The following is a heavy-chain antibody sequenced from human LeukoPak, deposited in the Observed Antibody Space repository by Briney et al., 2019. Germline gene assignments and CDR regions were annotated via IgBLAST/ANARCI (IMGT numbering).Heavy chain of an antibody. CDR1: GFTFSDYY. CDR3: ARDQYDTWSRRGNFDS. Sequence: GGSLRLSCAASGFTFSDYYMTWIRQAPGKGLEWVSYISSSGTAVYYPDSMKGRFTISRDNAKNSLYLQMNSLRAEDTAVFYCARDQYDTWSRRGNFDSWGQGTLVIVSS. J-gene: IGHJ4*02. V-gene: IGHV3-11*01. CDR2: ISSSGTAV. D-gene: IGHD3-3*01.